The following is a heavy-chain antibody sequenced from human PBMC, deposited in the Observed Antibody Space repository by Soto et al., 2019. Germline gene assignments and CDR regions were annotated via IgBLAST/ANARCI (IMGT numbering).Heavy chain of an antibody. CDR2: IYYSGSA. CDR1: GGSISSGESY. Sequence: PSETLSLTCTVSGGSISSGESYWAWIRQHPGTGLEWIGYIYYSGSAYYNPSLKSRVTISVDTSRSQFSLKLSSVTAADTAVYYWARTFDYGSGTSDYWGQGTLVT. CDR3: ARTFDYGSGTSDY. J-gene: IGHJ4*02. V-gene: IGHV4-31*03. D-gene: IGHD3-10*01.